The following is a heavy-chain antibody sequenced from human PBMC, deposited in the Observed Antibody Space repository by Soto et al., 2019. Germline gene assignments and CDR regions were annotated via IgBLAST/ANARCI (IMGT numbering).Heavy chain of an antibody. J-gene: IGHJ5*02. Sequence: ASVKVSCKASGYTFTSYAMHWVRQAPGQRLEWMGWINAGNGNTKYSQKFQGRVTITRDTSASTAYMELSSLRSEDTAVYYCAWDIVVVPAAIGWFDPWGQGTLVTVSS. CDR2: INAGNGNT. V-gene: IGHV1-3*01. D-gene: IGHD2-2*01. CDR1: GYTFTSYA. CDR3: AWDIVVVPAAIGWFDP.